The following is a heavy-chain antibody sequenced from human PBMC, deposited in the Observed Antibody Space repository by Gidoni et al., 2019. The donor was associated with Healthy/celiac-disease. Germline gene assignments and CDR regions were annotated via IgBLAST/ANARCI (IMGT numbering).Heavy chain of an antibody. CDR2: IYPCDSDT. D-gene: IGHD5-18*01. CDR1: GYSFTRYW. V-gene: IGHV5-51*01. Sequence: EVQLVQSGEAVTNPGESLQISCQGSGYSFTRYWNGWVRQLPGKGLEWMRIIYPCDSDTRYSPSFQGQVTISADKSISTAYLQWSSLKASDTAMYYCARQGYSYSYELAFYWGQGTLVTVSS. J-gene: IGHJ4*02. CDR3: ARQGYSYSYELAFY.